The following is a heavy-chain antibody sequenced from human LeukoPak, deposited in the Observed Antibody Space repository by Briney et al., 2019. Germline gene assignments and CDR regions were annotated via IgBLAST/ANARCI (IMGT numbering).Heavy chain of an antibody. CDR1: GGSISSYY. J-gene: IGHJ1*01. CDR3: TRDHYYDSSGYTFRH. CDR2: IYHSGST. V-gene: IGHV4-59*01. D-gene: IGHD3-22*01. Sequence: KPSETLSLTCTVSGGSISSYYWSWIRQPPGKGLEWIGYIYHSGSTYYNPSLKSRVTISVDTSKNQFSLKLSSVTAADTAVYYCTRDHYYDSSGYTFRHWGQGALVTVSS.